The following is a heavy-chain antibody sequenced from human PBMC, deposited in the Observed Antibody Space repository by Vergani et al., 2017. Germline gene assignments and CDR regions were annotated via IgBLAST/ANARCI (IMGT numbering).Heavy chain of an antibody. D-gene: IGHD3-9*01. CDR1: GGTFSSYA. CDR2: IIPIFGTA. V-gene: IGHV1-69*01. Sequence: QVQLVQSGAEVKKPGSSVKVSCKASGGTFSSYAISWVRQAPGQGLEWMGGIIPIFGTANYAQKFQGRVTITADESTSTAYMELSSLRSEDTAGYYCAICGTALLTAHFAVRDYYYGMDVWGQGTTVTVSS. J-gene: IGHJ6*02. CDR3: AICGTALLTAHFAVRDYYYGMDV.